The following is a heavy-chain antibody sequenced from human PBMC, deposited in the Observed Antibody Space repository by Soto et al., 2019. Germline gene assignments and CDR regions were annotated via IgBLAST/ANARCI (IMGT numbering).Heavy chain of an antibody. CDR1: GGTFTSYA. CDR2: SIPIFGTA. V-gene: IGHV1-69*06. J-gene: IGHJ6*02. CDR3: AKLVGPAARRSSMDV. Sequence: QVQLVQSGAEVKKPGSSVKVSCTASGGTFTSYAVSWVRQAPGQGLEWMGVSIPIFGTANYARKFQGRVTITADKSTSTAYMELSSLRSEDTAVYYCAKLVGPAARRSSMDVWGQGTTVTVSS. D-gene: IGHD2-2*01.